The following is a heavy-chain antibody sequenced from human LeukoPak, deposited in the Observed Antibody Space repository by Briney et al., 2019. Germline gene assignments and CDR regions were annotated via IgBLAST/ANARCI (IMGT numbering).Heavy chain of an antibody. V-gene: IGHV1-2*06. CDR3: ARVEGATARPFDY. J-gene: IGHJ4*02. CDR1: GYTFTSYY. Sequence: ASVKVSCKASGYTFTSYYMHWVRQAPGQGLEWMGRINPNSGGTNYAQKFQGRVTMTRDTSISTAYMELSRLRSDDTAVYYCARVEGATARPFDYWGQGTLVTVSS. D-gene: IGHD6-6*01. CDR2: INPNSGGT.